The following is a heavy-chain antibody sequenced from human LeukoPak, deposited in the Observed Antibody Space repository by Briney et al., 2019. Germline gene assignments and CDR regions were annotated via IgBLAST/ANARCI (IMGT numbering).Heavy chain of an antibody. V-gene: IGHV3-23*01. J-gene: IGHJ6*03. D-gene: IGHD6-13*01. CDR1: GFTFSSYA. CDR3: AKGSSSSVYDYVDV. Sequence: GRSLRLSCAASGFTFSSYAMSWVRQAPGKGLEWVSAISGSGGSTYYADSVKGRFTISRDNSKNTLYLQMNSLRAEDTALYYCAKGSSSSVYDYVDVWGKGTTVTVSS. CDR2: ISGSGGST.